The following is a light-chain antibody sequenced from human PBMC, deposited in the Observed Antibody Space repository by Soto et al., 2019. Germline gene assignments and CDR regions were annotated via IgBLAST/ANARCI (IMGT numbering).Light chain of an antibody. CDR1: NIGSKT. CDR2: YDS. V-gene: IGLV3-21*04. Sequence: SSELTQPPSVSVAPGETARITCGGNNIGSKTVHWYQQKPGQAPVLVIYYDSRRSSGIPERFSGSNSANTATLTISRVEAGDEADYYCQVWDSSSDRSYVFGTGTKVTVL. CDR3: QVWDSSSDRSYV. J-gene: IGLJ1*01.